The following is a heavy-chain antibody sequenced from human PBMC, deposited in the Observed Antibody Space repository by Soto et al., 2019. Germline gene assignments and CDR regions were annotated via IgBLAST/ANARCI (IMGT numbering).Heavy chain of an antibody. CDR1: GXIVENFW. CDR3: AKNQGVELVPLATVDWFDP. J-gene: IGHJ5*02. D-gene: IGHD1-26*01. V-gene: IGHV3-23*01. Sequence: GSLRLSCAASGXIVENFWMGWVRQAPGRGLEWISSISGSGFKKYYADSVKGRFTISRDNSKSTVYLELNNLSAEDTAVYHCAKNQGVELVPLATVDWFDPWGQGSVVTVSS. CDR2: ISGSGFKK.